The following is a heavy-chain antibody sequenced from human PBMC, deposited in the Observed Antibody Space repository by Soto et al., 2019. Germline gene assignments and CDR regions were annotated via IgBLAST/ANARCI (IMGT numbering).Heavy chain of an antibody. CDR1: GASFTTYC. J-gene: IGHJ4*02. CDR2: IFYSGHL. D-gene: IGHD1-26*01. V-gene: IGHV4-59*01. Sequence: QVQLQESGPGLVKPSETLSLTCTVSGASFTTYCCSWVRQPPGKGLEWIGYIFYSGHLKYNPPLKSRLTISVDPSKYQISLRLTSVTAADTAVYYCAREGGGYRFDYWGQGTLVTVSS. CDR3: AREGGGYRFDY.